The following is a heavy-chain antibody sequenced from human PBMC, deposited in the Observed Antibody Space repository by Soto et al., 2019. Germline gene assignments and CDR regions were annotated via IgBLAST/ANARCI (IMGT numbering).Heavy chain of an antibody. CDR2: ISGSGGTT. CDR1: GFTFSYYT. D-gene: IGHD3-10*01. Sequence: PGGSLRLSCVASGFTFSYYTMSWFRQAPGKGLEWVSTISGSGGTTYYADSVKGRFTISRDNSKNTLYLQMNSLRAEDTAVYYCARDLAFGESHDYQYYYGMDVWGQGTTVTVSS. J-gene: IGHJ6*02. V-gene: IGHV3-23*01. CDR3: ARDLAFGESHDYQYYYGMDV.